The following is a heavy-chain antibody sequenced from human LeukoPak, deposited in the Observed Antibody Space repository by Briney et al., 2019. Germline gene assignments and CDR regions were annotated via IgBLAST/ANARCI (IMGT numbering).Heavy chain of an antibody. CDR2: IKQDGSEK. J-gene: IGHJ4*02. D-gene: IGHD2-15*01. Sequence: GGSLRLSCAASGFTFSSYWMSWVRQAPGKGLEWVANIKQDGSEKYYVDSVKGRFTISRDNAKNSLYLQMNSLRAEDTAVYYCASLGYCSGGSCLRAFDYWGQGTLVTVSS. V-gene: IGHV3-7*01. CDR3: ASLGYCSGGSCLRAFDY. CDR1: GFTFSSYW.